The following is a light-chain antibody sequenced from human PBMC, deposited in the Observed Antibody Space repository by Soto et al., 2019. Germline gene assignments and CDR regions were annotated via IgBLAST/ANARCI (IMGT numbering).Light chain of an antibody. J-gene: IGKJ1*01. V-gene: IGKV3-15*01. CDR2: GAS. CDR1: QSVSSI. Sequence: EIVMTQSPATLSVSPGERATLSCRASQSVSSILAWYQQKPGQAPRLLIYGASTRATGIPARFSGSGSGTEFTLTISSLQSEDFAVYYCQQDNNWLPWTFGQGTKVEI. CDR3: QQDNNWLPWT.